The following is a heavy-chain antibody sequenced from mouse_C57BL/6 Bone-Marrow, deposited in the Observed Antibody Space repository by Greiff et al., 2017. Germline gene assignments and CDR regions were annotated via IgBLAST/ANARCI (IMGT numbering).Heavy chain of an antibody. V-gene: IGHV1-61*01. J-gene: IGHJ2*01. CDR3: ARSDYGSYYY. CDR2: IYPSDSET. Sequence: QVQLQQPGAELVKPGSSVKLSCKASGYTFTGYWMDWVKQRPGQGLEWIGNIYPSDSETHYNQKFKDKATLTVDKSTSTAYMQLSSLTSEDSAVYYCARSDYGSYYYWGQGTTLTVSS. D-gene: IGHD1-1*02. CDR1: GYTFTGYW.